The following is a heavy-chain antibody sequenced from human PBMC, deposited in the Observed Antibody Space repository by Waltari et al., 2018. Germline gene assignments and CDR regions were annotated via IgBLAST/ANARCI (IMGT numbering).Heavy chain of an antibody. CDR2: VCASFSTA. Sequence: QVQLVQSEPEVKEPGSSVQVSCKASGGTFSSYAISWVRQAPGRGLEWMGGVCASFSTANDAKKYQGSVTITPDESTSAAYMELSSLRSEDMAVEYCARPKSSSLDYYYYGMDVWGQGTTVTVSS. CDR3: ARPKSSSLDYYYYGMDV. V-gene: IGHV1-69*05. CDR1: GGTFSSYA. J-gene: IGHJ6*02. D-gene: IGHD6-13*01.